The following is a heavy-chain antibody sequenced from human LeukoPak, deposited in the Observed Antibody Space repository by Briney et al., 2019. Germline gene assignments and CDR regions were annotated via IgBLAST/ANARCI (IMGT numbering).Heavy chain of an antibody. CDR1: GFTFSSYW. V-gene: IGHV3-7*01. CDR2: IKEDGGEG. Sequence: GGSLRLSCAASGFTFSSYWMTWVRQAPGKGLEWVANIKEDGGEGYYVDSVKGRFTVSRDNAKNSLYLQLTSPRAEDTAVYYCARGLRSYYYDSSGYPTRGYYFDYWGQGTLVTVSS. CDR3: ARGLRSYYYDSSGYPTRGYYFDY. D-gene: IGHD3-22*01. J-gene: IGHJ4*02.